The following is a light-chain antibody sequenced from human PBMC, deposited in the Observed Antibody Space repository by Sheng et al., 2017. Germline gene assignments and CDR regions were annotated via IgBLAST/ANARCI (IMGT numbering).Light chain of an antibody. CDR2: DAS. Sequence: ETVMTQSPGTLSVSPGERATLSCRASQSVRNNLVWYQHKPGQAPRLLIYDASTRATGISARFSGSGSGTEFILTISSLQSEDLAVYYCQQYNNRPRTFGQGTKVEIK. CDR3: QQYNNRPRT. V-gene: IGKV3D-15*01. J-gene: IGKJ1*01. CDR1: QSVRNN.